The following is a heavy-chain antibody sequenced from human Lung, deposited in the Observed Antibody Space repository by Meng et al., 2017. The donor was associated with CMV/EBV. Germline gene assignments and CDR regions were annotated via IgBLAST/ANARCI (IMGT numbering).Heavy chain of an antibody. CDR2: IYYSGST. CDR1: GGSISSYY. CDR3: ARGNWNDDY. J-gene: IGHJ4*02. Sequence: GSLRLYCTVSGGSISSYYWSWIRQPPGKGLEWIGYIYYSGSTNYNPSLKSRVTISVDTSKNQFSLKLSSVTAADAAVYYCARGNWNDDYWGQGTLVTVSS. D-gene: IGHD1-1*01. V-gene: IGHV4-59*01.